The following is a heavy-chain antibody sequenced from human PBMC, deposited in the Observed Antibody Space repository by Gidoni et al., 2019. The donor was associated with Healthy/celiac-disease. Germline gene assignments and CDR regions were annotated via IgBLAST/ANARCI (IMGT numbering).Heavy chain of an antibody. CDR3: ARERGGYSSSPGY. V-gene: IGHV4-30-4*01. D-gene: IGHD6-13*01. Sequence: QVQLQESGPGLVKPSQTLSLTCTVSGGSLSSGDYYWSWIRQPPGKGLEWLGYIYYSGSTYYTPSLKSRVTISVDTSKNQFSLKLSSGTAADTAVYYCARERGGYSSSPGYWGQGTLVTVSA. CDR1: GGSLSSGDYY. J-gene: IGHJ4*02. CDR2: IYYSGST.